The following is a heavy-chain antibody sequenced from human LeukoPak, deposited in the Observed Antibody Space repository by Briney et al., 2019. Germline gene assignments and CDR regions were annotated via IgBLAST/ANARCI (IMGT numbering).Heavy chain of an antibody. CDR2: ISSSSSTI. Sequence: GGSLRLSCAASGFTFSSYGMTWVRQAPGKGLEWVSYISSSSSTIYYADSVKGRFTISRDNSKNTLYLQMNSLRAEDTAVYYCAKDRGVAVAAPSWFDPWGQGTLVTVSS. D-gene: IGHD6-19*01. V-gene: IGHV3-48*01. J-gene: IGHJ5*02. CDR3: AKDRGVAVAAPSWFDP. CDR1: GFTFSSYG.